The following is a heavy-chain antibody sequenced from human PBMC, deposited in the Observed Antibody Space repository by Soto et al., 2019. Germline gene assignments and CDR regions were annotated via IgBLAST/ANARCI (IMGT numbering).Heavy chain of an antibody. CDR3: ARGSLDCYDSSGYYLDWFDP. CDR1: GGSISSGGYS. CDR2: IYHSGST. D-gene: IGHD3-22*01. V-gene: IGHV4-30-2*01. J-gene: IGHJ5*02. Sequence: PSETLSLTCAVSGGSISSGGYSWSWIRQPPGKGLEWIGYIYHSGSTYYNPSLKSRVTISVDRSKNQFSLKLSPVTAADTAVYYCARGSLDCYDSSGYYLDWFDPWGQGTLVTFSS.